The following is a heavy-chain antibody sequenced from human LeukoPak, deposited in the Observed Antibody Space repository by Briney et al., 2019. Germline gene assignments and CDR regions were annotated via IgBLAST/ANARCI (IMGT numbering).Heavy chain of an antibody. D-gene: IGHD2-2*01. Sequence: GGSLRLSCAASGFTFSDYVMTWVRQPPGKGLEWVSSISGSDGTTSYADSVKGRFTISRDNSKNTLYLQMNSLRAEDTAVYYCAKDRASTSWGYYFDYWGQGTLVTVSS. CDR1: GFTFSDYV. CDR3: AKDRASTSWGYYFDY. V-gene: IGHV3-23*01. CDR2: ISGSDGTT. J-gene: IGHJ4*02.